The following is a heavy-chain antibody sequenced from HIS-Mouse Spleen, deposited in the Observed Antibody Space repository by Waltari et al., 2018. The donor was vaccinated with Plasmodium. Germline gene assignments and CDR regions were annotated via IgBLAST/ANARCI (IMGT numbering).Heavy chain of an antibody. D-gene: IGHD3-10*01. CDR3: ASSGSGSYYY. CDR2: INHSGST. J-gene: IGHJ4*02. Sequence: QVQPQPWGAGLFKPSGTLSPTCAVYGWFFSGYHWSWIRQPPGKGLEWIGEINHSGSTNYNPSLKSRVTISVDTSKNQFSLKLSSVTAADTAVYYCASSGSGSYYYWGQGTLVTVSS. V-gene: IGHV4-34*01. CDR1: GWFFSGYH.